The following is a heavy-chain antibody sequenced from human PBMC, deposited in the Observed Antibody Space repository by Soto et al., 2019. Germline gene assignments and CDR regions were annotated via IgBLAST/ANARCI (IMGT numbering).Heavy chain of an antibody. J-gene: IGHJ5*01. Sequence: DVQLLESGGGLVQPGGSLRLSCAASGFILRSYAMNWVRQAPGKGLERVSGISGSGDSTYYADAVRGRFTISRDNAKNTLFLQMNSLRDDDTALYYCAKAGIGGFRGWDTFNWFDSWGQGILVTVSS. D-gene: IGHD5-18*01. CDR1: GFILRSYA. V-gene: IGHV3-23*01. CDR2: ISGSGDST. CDR3: AKAGIGGFRGWDTFNWFDS.